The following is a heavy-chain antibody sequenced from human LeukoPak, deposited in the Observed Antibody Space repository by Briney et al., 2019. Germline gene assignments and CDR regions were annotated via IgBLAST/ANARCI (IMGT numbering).Heavy chain of an antibody. CDR2: INHSGST. CDR1: GGSFSGYY. D-gene: IGHD3-3*01. J-gene: IGHJ4*02. CDR3: ARGSTIFGVVIIPFDY. V-gene: IGHV4-34*01. Sequence: SETLSLTCAVYGGSFSGYYWSWIRQPPGKGLEGIGEINHSGSTNYNPSLKSRVTISVDTSKNQFSLKLSSVTAADTAVYYCARGSTIFGVVIIPFDYWGQGTLVTVSS.